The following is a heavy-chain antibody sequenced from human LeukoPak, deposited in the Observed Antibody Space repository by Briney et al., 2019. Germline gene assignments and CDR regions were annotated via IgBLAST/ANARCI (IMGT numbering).Heavy chain of an antibody. Sequence: ASVKVSCKASGYTFTGYYMHWVRHAPGQGLGWMGWINPNSGGTNYAQKFQGRVTMTRDTSISTAYMELSRLRSDDTAVYYCARDLPLTGLYDYWGQGTLVTVSS. V-gene: IGHV1-2*02. D-gene: IGHD3-9*01. CDR1: GYTFTGYY. CDR2: INPNSGGT. CDR3: ARDLPLTGLYDY. J-gene: IGHJ4*02.